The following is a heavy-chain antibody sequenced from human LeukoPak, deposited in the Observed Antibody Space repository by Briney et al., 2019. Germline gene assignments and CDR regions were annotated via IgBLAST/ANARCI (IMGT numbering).Heavy chain of an antibody. D-gene: IGHD3-16*01. CDR3: ARRELGGLDV. J-gene: IGHJ6*02. CDR1: GYRFTTCW. CDR2: TYPGDSDT. V-gene: IGHV5-51*01. Sequence: PGESLKISCKGSGYRFTTCWIAWVRQMPGKGLEWMGITYPGDSDTRYSPSFQGQVTISADKSIDTVYLQWSSLKASDTAIYYCARRELGGLDVWGQGTTVTVSS.